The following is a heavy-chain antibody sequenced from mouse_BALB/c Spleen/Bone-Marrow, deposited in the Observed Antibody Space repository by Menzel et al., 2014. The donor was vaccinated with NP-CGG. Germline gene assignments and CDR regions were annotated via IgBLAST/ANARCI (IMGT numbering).Heavy chain of an antibody. CDR1: GYAFSTSW. V-gene: IGHV1-82*01. Sequence: QVQMQQSGPELVKPGASVKISCKDSGYAFSTSWMKWVKQRPGQGLEWIGRIYHGDGDTNYNGDFKAKATLTADKSSSKAYMQLSTLTSEDSAVYFCARSDGYRTMDYWGQGTSVTVSS. CDR2: IYHGDGDT. J-gene: IGHJ4*01. D-gene: IGHD2-3*01. CDR3: ARSDGYRTMDY.